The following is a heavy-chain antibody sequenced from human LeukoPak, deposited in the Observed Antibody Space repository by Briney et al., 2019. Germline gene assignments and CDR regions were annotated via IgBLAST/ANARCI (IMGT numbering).Heavy chain of an antibody. D-gene: IGHD2-2*01. Sequence: GRSLRLSCAASGFTFSSYGMHWVRQAPGKGLEWVAVISYDGSNKYYADSVKGRFTISRDNSKNTLYLQMNSLRAEDTAVYYCAKNGPRVVVVPAATDYYYYGMDVWGQGTTVTVSS. CDR2: ISYDGSNK. J-gene: IGHJ6*02. V-gene: IGHV3-30*18. CDR3: AKNGPRVVVVPAATDYYYYGMDV. CDR1: GFTFSSYG.